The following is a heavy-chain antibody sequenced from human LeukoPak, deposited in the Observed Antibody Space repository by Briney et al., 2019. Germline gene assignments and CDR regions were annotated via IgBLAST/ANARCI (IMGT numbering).Heavy chain of an antibody. CDR2: IYHSGST. V-gene: IGHV4-59*08. CDR1: GGSISSYY. J-gene: IGHJ3*02. D-gene: IGHD3-22*01. Sequence: SETLSLTCTVSGGSISSYYWSWIRQPPGKGLEWIGSIYHSGSTYYNPSLKSRVTISVDTSKNQFSLKLSSVTAADTAVYFCASGPYSYDSSGAFDIWGQGTMVTVSS. CDR3: ASGPYSYDSSGAFDI.